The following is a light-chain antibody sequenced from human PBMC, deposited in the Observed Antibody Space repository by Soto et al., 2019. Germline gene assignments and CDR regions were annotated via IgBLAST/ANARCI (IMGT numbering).Light chain of an antibody. V-gene: IGLV2-14*03. Sequence: QSALTQPASVSGSPGQSITISCTGSSGDVGGFPYVSWYQQHSGKAPKLIIYDVTSRPSGVSLRFSGSRFCNTASLTISGLQAEDEADYFCSSYTGISTLIFGGGTKVTVL. CDR2: DVT. J-gene: IGLJ2*01. CDR1: SGDVGGFPY. CDR3: SSYTGISTLI.